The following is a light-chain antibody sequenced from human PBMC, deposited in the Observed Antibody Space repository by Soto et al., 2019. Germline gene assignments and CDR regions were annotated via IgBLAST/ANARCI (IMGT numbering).Light chain of an antibody. Sequence: DIVMTQSPLSLPVTPGEPASISCRSSQSLLHSNGDSYFDWYLQKPGQSPQLLIYLGSNRASGVPDRFSGSGSGTDFTLKLSRVEAEDVGVYYCMQALQTPLTFGQGTRLEIK. CDR3: MQALQTPLT. CDR1: QSLLHSNGDSY. V-gene: IGKV2-28*01. CDR2: LGS. J-gene: IGKJ5*01.